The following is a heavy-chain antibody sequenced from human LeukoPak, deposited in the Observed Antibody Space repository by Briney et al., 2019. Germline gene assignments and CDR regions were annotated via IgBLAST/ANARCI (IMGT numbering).Heavy chain of an antibody. D-gene: IGHD3-10*01. CDR3: ARILGEPLNGFVP. V-gene: IGHV1-2*02. CDR1: GYTFTGYY. CDR2: INPDSGGT. Sequence: ASVTVSCTASGYTFTGYYMHWVRQAPGQGLEWMGWINPDSGGTNYAQTFQGRVTMTRDTSISTAYMELSRLRSDDTAVYYCARILGEPLNGFVPWGQGTLVTVSS. J-gene: IGHJ5*02.